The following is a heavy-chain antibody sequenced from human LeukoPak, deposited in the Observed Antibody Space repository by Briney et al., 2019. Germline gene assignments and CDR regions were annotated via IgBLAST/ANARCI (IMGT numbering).Heavy chain of an antibody. V-gene: IGHV3-48*03. CDR3: ARDSSVRGVMRY. D-gene: IGHD3-10*01. J-gene: IGHJ4*02. Sequence: PGGSLRLSCAASGFTFRSYEMNGVRQAPGKGLEGVSYISSSGSTIYYADSVKGRFTISRDNAKNSLYLQMNRLRAEDTAVYYCARDSSVRGVMRYWGQGTLVTVSS. CDR2: ISSSGSTI. CDR1: GFTFRSYE.